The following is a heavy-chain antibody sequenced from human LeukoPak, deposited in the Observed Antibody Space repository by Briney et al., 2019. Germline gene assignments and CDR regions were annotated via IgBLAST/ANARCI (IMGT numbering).Heavy chain of an antibody. V-gene: IGHV1-18*01. J-gene: IGHJ3*02. CDR3: ARRGYSETYSGDDAYDI. CDR2: ISVYNGNR. CDR1: GYTFTRYG. D-gene: IGHD1-26*01. Sequence: ASVKVSCKASGYTFTRYGISWVRQAPGQGLEWMGWISVYNGNRHNVQKFQGRVTMTTDTSTSTAYMELRSLRSDDTAIYYCARRGYSETYSGDDAYDIWGQGTMVTVYS.